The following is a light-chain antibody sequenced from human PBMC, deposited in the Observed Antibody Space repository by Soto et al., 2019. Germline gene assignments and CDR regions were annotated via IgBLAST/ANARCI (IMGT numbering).Light chain of an antibody. V-gene: IGKV1-9*01. J-gene: IGKJ1*01. CDR3: QQLNSYPLT. Sequence: DIQLTQSPSFLSASVGDRVTITCRASQGISSYLAWDQQKPGKAPKLLIYAATTLQSGVPSRFSVSGSATEFTLTISSLQPEDFATYYYQQLNSYPLTFRQGTKVEIK. CDR1: QGISSY. CDR2: AAT.